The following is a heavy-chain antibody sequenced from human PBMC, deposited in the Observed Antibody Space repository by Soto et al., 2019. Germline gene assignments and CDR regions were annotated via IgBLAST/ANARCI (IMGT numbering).Heavy chain of an antibody. V-gene: IGHV3-48*02. CDR3: ANQKIRFSVAGTLYGLGV. Sequence: EGQLAESGGNLVRPGGSLRLSCEASGFVFSTYSMNWVRQAPGKGLEWISYISSTSGTIYYADSVKGRFTIFRDNAKNSLFLQMNGLRDDDTAVYYCANQKIRFSVAGTLYGLGVWGQGTTVTVSS. J-gene: IGHJ6*02. CDR2: ISSTSGTI. D-gene: IGHD6-19*01. CDR1: GFVFSTYS.